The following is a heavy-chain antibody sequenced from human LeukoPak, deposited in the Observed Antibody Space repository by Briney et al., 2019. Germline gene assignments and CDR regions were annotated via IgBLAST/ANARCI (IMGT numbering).Heavy chain of an antibody. CDR1: GFTFSSYA. D-gene: IGHD5-24*01. J-gene: IGHJ6*02. CDR2: ISGSADST. Sequence: QTGGSLRLSCAASGFTFSSYAMSWVRQAPGKGLEWVSAISGSADSTYYADSVKGRFTISRDNSKSTLYLQMNSLRAEDTAVYYCAKDMTTMSAWYYYGMDVWGQGTTVTVSS. V-gene: IGHV3-23*01. CDR3: AKDMTTMSAWYYYGMDV.